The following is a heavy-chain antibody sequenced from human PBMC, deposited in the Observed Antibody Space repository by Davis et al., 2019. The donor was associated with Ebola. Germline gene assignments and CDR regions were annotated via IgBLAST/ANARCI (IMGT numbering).Heavy chain of an antibody. CDR2: IYYSGST. J-gene: IGHJ6*02. CDR1: GGSISSGTYS. D-gene: IGHD5-18*01. Sequence: SETLSLTCAVSGGSISSGTYSWSWVRQPPGKGLEWIGSIYYSGSTYYNPSLKSRVTISVDTSKNQFSLKLSSVTAADTAVYYCARGGYSYGYVYYYGMDVWGQGTTVTVSS. V-gene: IGHV4-39*01. CDR3: ARGGYSYGYVYYYGMDV.